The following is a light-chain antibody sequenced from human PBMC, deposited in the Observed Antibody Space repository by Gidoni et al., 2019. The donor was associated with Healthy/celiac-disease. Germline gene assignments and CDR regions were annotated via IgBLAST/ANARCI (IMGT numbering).Light chain of an antibody. CDR1: SSDVGGYNY. CDR3: SSYAGSNNLGV. CDR2: DVS. J-gene: IGLJ2*01. Sequence: QSALTQPPPASGSPGQSVTISCTGTSSDVGGYNYVSWYQQHPGKAPKLMIYDVSTRPSGVPDRFSGSKSGNTASLTVSGLQAEDEADYYCSSYAGSNNLGVFGGGTKLTVL. V-gene: IGLV2-8*01.